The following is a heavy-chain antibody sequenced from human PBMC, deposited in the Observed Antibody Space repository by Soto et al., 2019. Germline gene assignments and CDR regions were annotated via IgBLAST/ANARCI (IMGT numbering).Heavy chain of an antibody. V-gene: IGHV1-69*13. CDR3: ARGPSFAVAGNAFDI. J-gene: IGHJ3*02. Sequence: GASVKVSCKASGGTFSSYAISWVRQAPGQGLEWMGGIIPIFGTANYAQKFQGRVTITADESTNTAYMELSSLRSEDTAVYYCARGPSFAVAGNAFDIWGQGTMVTVSS. CDR2: IIPIFGTA. D-gene: IGHD6-19*01. CDR1: GGTFSSYA.